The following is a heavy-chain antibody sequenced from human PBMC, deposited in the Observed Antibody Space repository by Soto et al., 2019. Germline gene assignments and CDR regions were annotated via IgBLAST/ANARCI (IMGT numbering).Heavy chain of an antibody. V-gene: IGHV1-69*06. CDR2: IIPIFGTA. Sequence: SVKVSCKASGGTFSSYAISWARQAPGQGLEWMGGIIPIFGTANYAQKFQGRVTITADKSTSTAYMELSSLRSEDTAVYYCARVGKWWSEHQYYYYGMDVWGQGTTVTVSS. CDR1: GGTFSSYA. CDR3: ARVGKWWSEHQYYYYGMDV. J-gene: IGHJ6*02. D-gene: IGHD2-15*01.